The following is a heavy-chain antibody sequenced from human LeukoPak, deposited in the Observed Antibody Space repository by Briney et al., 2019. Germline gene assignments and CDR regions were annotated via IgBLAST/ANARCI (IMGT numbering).Heavy chain of an antibody. J-gene: IGHJ4*02. Sequence: GGSLRLSCAASGFTFSSYCMNWVRQPPGQGLEWVSYITSTVSHIYYADSVKGRFTISRDNAKNSLYLQMNSLRDEDTAVYYCTRDPHALDYWGQGTLVTVSS. CDR1: GFTFSSYC. CDR2: ITSTVSHI. V-gene: IGHV3-48*02. CDR3: TRDPHALDY.